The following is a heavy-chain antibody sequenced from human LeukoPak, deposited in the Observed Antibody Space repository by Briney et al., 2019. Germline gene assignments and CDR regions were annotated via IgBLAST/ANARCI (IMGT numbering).Heavy chain of an antibody. D-gene: IGHD6-13*01. CDR1: GFTFSSYA. CDR2: IWYDGSNK. CDR3: ARAAAGGNWFDP. V-gene: IGHV3-33*08. J-gene: IGHJ5*02. Sequence: GGSLRLSCAASGFTFSSYAMHWVRQAPGKGLEWVAVIWYDGSNKYYADSVKGRFTVSRDNSKNTLYLQMNSLRAEDTAVYYCARAAAGGNWFDPWGQGTLVTVSS.